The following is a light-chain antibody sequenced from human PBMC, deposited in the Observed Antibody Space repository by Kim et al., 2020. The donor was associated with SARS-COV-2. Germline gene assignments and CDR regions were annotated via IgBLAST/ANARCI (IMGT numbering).Light chain of an antibody. J-gene: IGLJ2*01. CDR2: GRN. V-gene: IGLV3-19*01. CDR1: NLRNYY. CDR3: NSRDNSAKVI. Sequence: SSELTQDPAVSVALGQTVRITCQGDNLRNYYATWYQHKPGQAPALAIYGRNSRPSGIPDRFSGSTSGNTASLTITGAQAEDEADYYCNSRDNSAKVIFGGGTKLTVL.